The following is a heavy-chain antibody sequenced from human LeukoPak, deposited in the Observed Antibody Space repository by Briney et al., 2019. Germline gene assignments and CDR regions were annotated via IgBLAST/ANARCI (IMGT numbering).Heavy chain of an antibody. D-gene: IGHD5-18*01. Sequence: ASVKVSCKASGYTFTSYGISWVRQAPGQGLEWMGWISAYNGNTNYAQKLQGRVTMTTDTSTSTAYMELRSLRTDDTAVYYCARAWIQLQNYYYYYMDVWGKGTTVTISS. J-gene: IGHJ6*03. CDR2: ISAYNGNT. CDR3: ARAWIQLQNYYYYYMDV. CDR1: GYTFTSYG. V-gene: IGHV1-18*01.